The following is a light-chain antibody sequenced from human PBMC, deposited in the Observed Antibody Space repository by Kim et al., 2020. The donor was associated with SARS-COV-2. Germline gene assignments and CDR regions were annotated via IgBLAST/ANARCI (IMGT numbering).Light chain of an antibody. V-gene: IGKV1-5*01. CDR2: DAS. J-gene: IGKJ5*01. Sequence: DIQMTQSPSTLSASVGDRVSITCRASQNINRWLAWYQQKPGKAPKVLIYDASTVETGVPSRFSGSGSGTEFTLTISSLQPDDFATYYCQHHNSYPNTFGQATRLEIK. CDR1: QNINRW. CDR3: QHHNSYPNT.